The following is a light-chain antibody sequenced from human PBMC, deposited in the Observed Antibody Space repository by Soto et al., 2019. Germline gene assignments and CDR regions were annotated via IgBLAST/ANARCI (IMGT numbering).Light chain of an antibody. CDR2: STS. CDR1: TGAVTSGYY. CDR3: LLYYGGPQLV. J-gene: IGLJ2*01. Sequence: QAVVTQEPSLTVSPGGTVTLTCASSTGAVTSGYYPNWFQQKPGQTPRALIYSTSNKHSWTPARLSGSLLAGKAALTLSGMQPKDDATDSRLLYYGGPQLVFGGGTKLTVL. V-gene: IGLV7-43*01.